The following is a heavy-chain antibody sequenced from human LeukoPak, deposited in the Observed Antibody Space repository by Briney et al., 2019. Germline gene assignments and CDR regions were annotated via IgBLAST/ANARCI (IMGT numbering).Heavy chain of an antibody. D-gene: IGHD3-3*01. V-gene: IGHV1-2*02. J-gene: IGHJ3*02. CDR3: ARLTYYDFWSGYNYAFDI. CDR2: INPSSGGT. CDR1: GYSFNDKY. Sequence: ASVKVSCKASGYSFNDKYLHWVRQAPGQGLEWMGWINPSSGGTNYAQKFQGRVTMTRDTSISTAYMELSRLRADDTAVYYCARLTYYDFWSGYNYAFDIWGQGTMVTVSS.